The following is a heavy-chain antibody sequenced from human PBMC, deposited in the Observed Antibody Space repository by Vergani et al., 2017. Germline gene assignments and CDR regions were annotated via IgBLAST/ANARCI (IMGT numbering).Heavy chain of an antibody. D-gene: IGHD3-9*01. Sequence: QLQLQESGPGLVKPSETLSLTCTVSGGSITYGAFYLGWIRQSPGKGLEWIGSIYYSENKFYNPSLESRVTLSIDTTKNQFSLKLKSLTAADTAIYFCARTESFILRYFHWALWGQGTLVTVSS. V-gene: IGHV4-39*01. CDR3: ARTESFILRYFHWAL. CDR1: GGSITYGAFY. CDR2: IYYSENK. J-gene: IGHJ4*02.